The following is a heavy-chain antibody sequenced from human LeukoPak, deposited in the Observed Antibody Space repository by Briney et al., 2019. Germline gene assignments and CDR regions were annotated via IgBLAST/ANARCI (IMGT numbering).Heavy chain of an antibody. V-gene: IGHV1-46*01. CDR3: ARLLWFGDDWFDP. J-gene: IGHJ5*02. CDR1: GYTFTGYY. Sequence: ASVKVSCKASGYTFTGYYMHWVRQAPGQGLEWMGIINPSGGSTSYAQKLQGRVTMTTDTSTSTAYMELRSLRSDDTAVYYCARLLWFGDDWFDPWGQGTLVTVSS. D-gene: IGHD3-10*01. CDR2: INPSGGST.